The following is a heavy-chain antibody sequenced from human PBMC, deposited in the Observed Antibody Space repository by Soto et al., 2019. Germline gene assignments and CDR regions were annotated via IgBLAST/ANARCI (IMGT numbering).Heavy chain of an antibody. CDR1: GFTFRNAW. J-gene: IGHJ3*02. CDR3: IREGAWEVLGLPAFDT. V-gene: IGHV3-15*07. CDR2: IKSKTDVGTT. D-gene: IGHD1-26*01. Sequence: PGGSLRLSCAASGFTFRNAWMNWVRQAPGKGLGWVGRIKSKTDVGTTDYAAPVKGRFTISRDDSKNTLYLQMNSLKTQDTGLYYCIREGAWEVLGLPAFDTWGQGTTVTAS.